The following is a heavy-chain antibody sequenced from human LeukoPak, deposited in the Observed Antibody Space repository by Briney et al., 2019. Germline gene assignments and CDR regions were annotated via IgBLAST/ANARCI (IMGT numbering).Heavy chain of an antibody. CDR2: IYYRGNT. D-gene: IGHD1-26*01. CDR3: VSQITRGSYWPAFDF. Sequence: SETLSLTCGVSGGSISSSSYYWGWIRQPPGKGLEWIGSIYYRGNTPYNPSLKSRVTMSLDTSKNQCSLNLNSVTAADTAVYFCVSQITRGSYWPAFDFWGQGTLVTVSS. CDR1: GGSISSSSYY. V-gene: IGHV4-39*01. J-gene: IGHJ4*02.